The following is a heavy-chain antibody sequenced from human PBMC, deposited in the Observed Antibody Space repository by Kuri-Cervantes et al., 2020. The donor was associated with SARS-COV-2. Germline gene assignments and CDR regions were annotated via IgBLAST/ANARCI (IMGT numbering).Heavy chain of an antibody. V-gene: IGHV1-3*01. J-gene: IGHJ4*02. CDR2: INAGNGNT. Sequence: ASVKVSCKASGGTFSSYAISWVRQAPGQGLEWMGWINAGNGNTKYSQKFQGRVTITRDTSASTAYMELSSLRSEDTAVYYCARFGSWATFSWTTGWYYFDYWGQGTLVTVSS. D-gene: IGHD1-14*01. CDR1: GGTFSSYA. CDR3: ARFGSWATFSWTTGWYYFDY.